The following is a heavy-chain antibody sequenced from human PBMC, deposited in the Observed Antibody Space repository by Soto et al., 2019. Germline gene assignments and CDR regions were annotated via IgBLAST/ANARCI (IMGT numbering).Heavy chain of an antibody. CDR3: ARGIAAAGTELWQWLAECPLVDY. J-gene: IGHJ4*02. V-gene: IGHV3-48*01. Sequence: GGSLRLSCAASGFTFSSYSMNWVRQAPGKGLEWVSYISSSSSTIYYADSVKGRFTISRDNAKNSLYLQMNSLRAEDTAVYYCARGIAAAGTELWQWLAECPLVDYWGQGTLVTVSS. D-gene: IGHD6-13*01. CDR1: GFTFSSYS. CDR2: ISSSSSTI.